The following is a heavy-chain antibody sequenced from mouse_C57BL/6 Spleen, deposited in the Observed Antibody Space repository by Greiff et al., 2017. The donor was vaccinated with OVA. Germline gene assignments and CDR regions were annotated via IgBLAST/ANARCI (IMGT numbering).Heavy chain of an antibody. V-gene: IGHV1-61*01. CDR1: GYTFTSYW. J-gene: IGHJ2*01. Sequence: QVQLQQSGAELVRPGSSVKLSCKASGYTFTSYWMDWVKQRPGQGLEWIGNIYPSDSETHYNQKFKDKATLTVDKSPSTAYMQLSSLTSEDSAVYYCARRDSSGYYFDYWGQGTTLTVSS. D-gene: IGHD3-2*01. CDR2: IYPSDSET. CDR3: ARRDSSGYYFDY.